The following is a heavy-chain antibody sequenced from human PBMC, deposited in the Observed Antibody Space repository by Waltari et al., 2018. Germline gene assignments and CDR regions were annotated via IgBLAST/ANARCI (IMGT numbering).Heavy chain of an antibody. CDR3: AKGGDCNGGSCNFDY. V-gene: IGHV1-2*06. CDR1: GGTFSSYA. CDR2: ISPNSGGT. Sequence: QVQLVQSGAEVKKPGSSVKVSCKASGGTFSSYAISWVRQAPGQGLEWTGRISPNSGGTNYAQKFQGRVTMTRETSISTAYMELSRLTSDDTAVYYCAKGGDCNGGSCNFDYWGQGTVVTVSS. J-gene: IGHJ4*02. D-gene: IGHD2-15*01.